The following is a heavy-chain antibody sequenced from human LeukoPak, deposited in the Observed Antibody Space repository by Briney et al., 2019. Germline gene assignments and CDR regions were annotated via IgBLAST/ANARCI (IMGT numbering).Heavy chain of an antibody. CDR3: ARPYCSGGSCYSDAFDI. D-gene: IGHD2-15*01. V-gene: IGHV1-18*01. J-gene: IGHJ3*02. CDR2: ISAYNGNT. CDR1: GYTFTSYG. Sequence: ASVKVSCKASGYTFTSYGISWVRQAPGHGLERMGWISAYNGNTNYAQKLQGRVTMTTDTSTSTAYMELRSLRSDDTAVYYCARPYCSGGSCYSDAFDIWGQGTMVTVSS.